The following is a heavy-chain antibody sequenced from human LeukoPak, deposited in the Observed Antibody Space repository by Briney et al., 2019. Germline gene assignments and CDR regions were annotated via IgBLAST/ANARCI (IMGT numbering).Heavy chain of an antibody. CDR3: ARGGSRSSGAFDI. D-gene: IGHD6-13*01. J-gene: IGHJ3*02. CDR2: INPNNGGT. V-gene: IGHV1-2*02. Sequence: ASVKVSCKASGYTFTGYYLHWVRQAPGXGXEWVVWINPNNGGTNYAQTFQGRVTMTRDTSISTAYMELSRLRFDDTAVYYCARGGSRSSGAFDIWGQGTMVTVSS. CDR1: GYTFTGYY.